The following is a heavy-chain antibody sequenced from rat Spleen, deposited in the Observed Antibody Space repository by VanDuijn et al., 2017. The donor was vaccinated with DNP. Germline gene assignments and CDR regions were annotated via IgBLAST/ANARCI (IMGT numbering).Heavy chain of an antibody. CDR1: GFTFNNYW. V-gene: IGHV5-31*01. J-gene: IGHJ4*01. CDR2: ITSSGGST. CDR3: ARQSDYGGPGDALDA. Sequence: EVQLVESGGDLVQPGRSLKLSCVASGFTFNNYWMTWIRQVPGKGLEWVASITSSGGSTYYPDSVKGRSTISRDNAEDTLYLHINSLRSEDTATYYCARQSDYGGPGDALDAWGQGTSVAVSS. D-gene: IGHD1-11*01.